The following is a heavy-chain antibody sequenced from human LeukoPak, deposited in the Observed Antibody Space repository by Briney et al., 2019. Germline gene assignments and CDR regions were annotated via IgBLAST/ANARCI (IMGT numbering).Heavy chain of an antibody. V-gene: IGHV3-7*01. CDR2: IKQDGSEK. CDR3: ARDESTYYDVWCGYRGGGDFDY. D-gene: IGHD3-3*01. J-gene: IGHJ4*02. Sequence: PGGSLRLSCAASGFTFSSYWMSWVRQAPGKGLEWVANIKQDGSEKYYVDSVKGRFTISRDNAKNSLYLQMNSLRADDTAVYYCARDESTYYDVWCGYRGGGDFDYWGQGTLVTVSS. CDR1: GFTFSSYW.